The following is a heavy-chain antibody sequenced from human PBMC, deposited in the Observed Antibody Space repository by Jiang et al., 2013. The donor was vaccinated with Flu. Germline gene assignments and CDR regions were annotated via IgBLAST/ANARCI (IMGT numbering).Heavy chain of an antibody. J-gene: IGHJ6*03. CDR3: ARGDVLRFWYYMDV. V-gene: IGHV4-39*07. Sequence: LLKPSETLSLTCAVSGGSISNNNYYWGWIRQPPGKGLEWIGTIYYSGSTYYNPSLKSRVTISVDTSKNQFSLKLSSVTAADTAVYYCARGDVLRFWYYMDVWGKGTTVTVSS. D-gene: IGHD3-3*01. CDR2: IYYSGST. CDR1: GGSISNNNYY.